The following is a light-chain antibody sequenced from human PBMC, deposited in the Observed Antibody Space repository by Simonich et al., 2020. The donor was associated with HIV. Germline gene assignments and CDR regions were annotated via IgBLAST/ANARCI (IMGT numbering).Light chain of an antibody. V-gene: IGLV2-14*01. CDR3: SSYTSISTWV. J-gene: IGLJ3*02. CDR1: CSDLGGYHY. Sequence: QSALTQPASVSGSPGQSITISCTGTCSDLGGYHYVSLYQQHPGKAPKLMIYHVTQRPSGVSNRFSGSKSGNTASLTISGLQPEDEANYYCSSYTSISTWVFGGGTKLTVL. CDR2: HVT.